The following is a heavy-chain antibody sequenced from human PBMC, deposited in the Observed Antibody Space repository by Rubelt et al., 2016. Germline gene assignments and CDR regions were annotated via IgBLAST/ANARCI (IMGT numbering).Heavy chain of an antibody. CDR1: GFTVSSHY. Sequence: EVQLVESGGGLIQPGGSLRLSCAASGFTVSSHYMSWVRQAPGKGLEWVSAVYSGGGTYYADSVRGRFTISRDNFKNTLYRQMNSLRAEDTAVYYCARDRTSISPGGTDYWGQGTLVTVSS. D-gene: IGHD1-1*01. J-gene: IGHJ4*02. CDR2: VYSGGGT. CDR3: ARDRTSISPGGTDY. V-gene: IGHV3-53*01.